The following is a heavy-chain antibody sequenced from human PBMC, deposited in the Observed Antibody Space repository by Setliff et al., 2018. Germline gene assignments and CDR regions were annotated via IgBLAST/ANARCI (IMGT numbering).Heavy chain of an antibody. CDR2: ISDDGSNE. V-gene: IGHV3-30*03. J-gene: IGHJ4*02. Sequence: GGSLRLSCAASGFTVSTFSMHWVRQAPVKGLEWVATISDDGSNEFYADSVKGRFTVFRDNSKNTLYLQMNSLRADDTAVYFCARARDPFNWTSYYFASWGPGTLVTVSS. CDR1: GFTVSTFS. D-gene: IGHD1-20*01. CDR3: ARARDPFNWTSYYFAS.